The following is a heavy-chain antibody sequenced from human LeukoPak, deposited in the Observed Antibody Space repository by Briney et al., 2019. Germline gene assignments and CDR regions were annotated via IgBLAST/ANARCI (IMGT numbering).Heavy chain of an antibody. J-gene: IGHJ4*02. Sequence: GGSLRLSCATSGFTFRNYWMSWVRQAPGKGLEWVANIKQDGSEKYYVDSVKGRFTISRDNAKNSLYLQMNSLRTDDTAVYFCEREGPFDFWGQGTLVTVSS. CDR1: GFTFRNYW. V-gene: IGHV3-7*01. CDR2: IKQDGSEK. CDR3: EREGPFDF.